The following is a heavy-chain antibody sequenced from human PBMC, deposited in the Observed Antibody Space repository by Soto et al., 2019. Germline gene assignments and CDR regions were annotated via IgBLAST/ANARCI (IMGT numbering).Heavy chain of an antibody. CDR3: ARMGLHLGELSRNGFVP. V-gene: IGHV4-31*03. Sequence: QVQLQESGPGLVKPSQTLSLTCSLSGGSINSDEFYWTWIRQSPGKGLEWIGYIYSSGRTHYNPSRKSRINMSLDTSKSLLSLRLSAVTAADTAVYYCARMGLHLGELSRNGFVPWGRGTVVTVSS. CDR2: IYSSGRT. J-gene: IGHJ5*02. D-gene: IGHD3-16*02. CDR1: GGSINSDEFY.